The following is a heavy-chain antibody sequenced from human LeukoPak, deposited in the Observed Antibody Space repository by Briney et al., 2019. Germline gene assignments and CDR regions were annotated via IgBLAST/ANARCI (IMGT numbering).Heavy chain of an antibody. Sequence: PGGSLRLSCAASGFTFSSYEMSWVRQAPGKGLEWVSYISSNGTSIKYADSVKGRFTISRDNAKNSLYLQVNSLRAEDTAVYYCARSMITVTTSDYGGRGNLLSLSS. J-gene: IGHJ4*02. V-gene: IGHV3-48*03. CDR1: GFTFSSYE. D-gene: IGHD4-17*01. CDR2: ISSNGTSI. CDR3: ARSMITVTTSDY.